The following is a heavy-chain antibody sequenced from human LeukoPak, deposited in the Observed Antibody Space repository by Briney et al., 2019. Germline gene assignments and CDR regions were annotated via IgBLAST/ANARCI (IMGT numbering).Heavy chain of an antibody. CDR1: EGTFSSYA. J-gene: IGHJ6*03. D-gene: IGHD2-2*01. V-gene: IGHV1-69*01. CDR3: ARGVLGYCSSTSCRYYYYYYMDV. Sequence: ASVKVSCKASEGTFSSYAISWVRQAPGQGLEWMGGIIPIFGTANYAQKFQGRVTITADESTSTAYMELSSLRSEDTAVYYCARGVLGYCSSTSCRYYYYYYMDVWGKGTTVTVSS. CDR2: IIPIFGTA.